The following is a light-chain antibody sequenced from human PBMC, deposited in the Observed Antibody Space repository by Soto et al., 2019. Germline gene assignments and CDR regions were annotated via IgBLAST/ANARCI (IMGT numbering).Light chain of an antibody. CDR3: QQYSNWPLT. V-gene: IGKV3-15*01. J-gene: IGKJ4*01. Sequence: ELVMTQSPATLSVSPGAGATLSCRASQSVSSNLAWYQQKPCQAPKLLIFGASTMASGIPSRFSGSASGTEFTLTITALQSEDFAIYYCQQYSNWPLTFGGGAKVGIK. CDR1: QSVSSN. CDR2: GAS.